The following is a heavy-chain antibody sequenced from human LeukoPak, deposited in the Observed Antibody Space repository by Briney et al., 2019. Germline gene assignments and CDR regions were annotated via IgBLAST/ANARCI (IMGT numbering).Heavy chain of an antibody. Sequence: GGSLRLSCAASGLTFTRYWMHWVRQAPGKGLVWVSRINSAGNTTDYAESVKGRFSISRDNSKNTLSFQMNNLRVEDTAVYYCARGMRGSSAFDYWGQGTLVTVSS. D-gene: IGHD3-16*01. CDR2: INSAGNTT. J-gene: IGHJ4*02. CDR1: GLTFTRYW. CDR3: ARGMRGSSAFDY. V-gene: IGHV3-74*01.